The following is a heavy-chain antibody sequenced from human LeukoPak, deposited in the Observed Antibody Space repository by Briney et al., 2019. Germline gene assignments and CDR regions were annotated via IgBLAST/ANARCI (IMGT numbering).Heavy chain of an antibody. J-gene: IGHJ3*02. D-gene: IGHD1-14*01. V-gene: IGHV4-39*07. CDR2: INYSGST. CDR1: GGSISSYY. Sequence: SETLSLTCTVSGGSISSYYWAWIRQPPGKGLEWIGCINYSGSTYYNPSLKSRVTISVDTSKNQFSLKMSSVTAADTAVYFCARELPADAFDIWGQGPMVTVSS. CDR3: ARELPADAFDI.